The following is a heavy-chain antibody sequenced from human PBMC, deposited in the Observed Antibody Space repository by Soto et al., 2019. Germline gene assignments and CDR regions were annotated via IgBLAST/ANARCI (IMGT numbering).Heavy chain of an antibody. Sequence: WTWIRQHPGKGLEWIGHIYYSGITYYNPSLKSRVTISVDTSKNQFSLELSSVTAADTAVFYCARYYGSGSYLDYWGQGTLVTVSS. J-gene: IGHJ4*02. CDR3: ARYYGSGSYLDY. V-gene: IGHV4-31*02. CDR2: IYYSGIT. D-gene: IGHD3-10*01.